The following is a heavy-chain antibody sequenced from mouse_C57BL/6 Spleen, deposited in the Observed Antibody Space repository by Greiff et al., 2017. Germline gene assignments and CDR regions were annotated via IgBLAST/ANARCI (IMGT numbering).Heavy chain of an antibody. CDR1: GYTFTSYW. D-gene: IGHD2-1*01. CDR3: ALYGNYAWFAY. J-gene: IGHJ3*01. Sequence: QVQLQQPGTELVKPGASVKLSCKASGYTFTSYWMHWVKQRPGQGLEWIGNINPSNGGTNYNEKLKSKATLTVYKSSSKAYMQLSSLTSEDSAVYYCALYGNYAWFAYWGQGTLVTVSA. CDR2: INPSNGGT. V-gene: IGHV1-53*01.